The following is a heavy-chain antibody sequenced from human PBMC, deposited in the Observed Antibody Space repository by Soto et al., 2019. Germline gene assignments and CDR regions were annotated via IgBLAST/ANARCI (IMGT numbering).Heavy chain of an antibody. D-gene: IGHD3-22*01. V-gene: IGHV1-69*13. J-gene: IGHJ4*02. CDR3: ARSGSHYYYDSSGYYYGY. CDR2: IIPIFGTA. CDR1: GGTFSSYA. Sequence: GASVKVSCKASGGTFSSYAISWVRQAPGQGLEWMGGIIPIFGTANYAQKFQGRVTITADESTSTAYMELSSLRSEDTAVYYCARSGSHYYYDSSGYYYGYWGQGTLVTVSS.